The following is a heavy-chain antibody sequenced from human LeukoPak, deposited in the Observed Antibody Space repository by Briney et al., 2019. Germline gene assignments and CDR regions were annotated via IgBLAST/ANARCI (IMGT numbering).Heavy chain of an antibody. D-gene: IGHD5-18*01. CDR2: IIPILGIA. Sequence: SVKVSCKASGGTFSSYTISWARQAPGQGLEWMGRIIPILGIANYAQKFQGRVTITADKSTSTAYMELSSLRSEDTAVYYCARVLGYSYGPGLGYWGQGTLVTVSS. CDR1: GGTFSSYT. CDR3: ARVLGYSYGPGLGY. V-gene: IGHV1-69*02. J-gene: IGHJ4*02.